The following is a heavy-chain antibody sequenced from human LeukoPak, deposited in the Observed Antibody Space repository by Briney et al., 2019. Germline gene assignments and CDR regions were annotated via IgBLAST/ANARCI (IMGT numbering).Heavy chain of an antibody. CDR3: ARDLGSLGAFDI. CDR1: GFTFSSYW. V-gene: IGHV3-74*01. J-gene: IGHJ3*02. Sequence: PGGSLRLSCAASGFTFSSYWMHWVRQAPGKGLVWVSHINSDESSTNYADSVKGRFTISRDNAKNTLYLQMNSLRAEDTAVYYCARDLGSLGAFDIWGQGTMVTVSS. CDR2: INSDESST.